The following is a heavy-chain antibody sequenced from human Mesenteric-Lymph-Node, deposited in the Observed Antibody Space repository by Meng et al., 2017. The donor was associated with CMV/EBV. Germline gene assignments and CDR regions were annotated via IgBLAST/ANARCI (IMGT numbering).Heavy chain of an antibody. V-gene: IGHV3-30-3*01. J-gene: IGHJ4*02. CDR2: ISYDGSNK. CDR3: GRGGFWSGYWVDY. D-gene: IGHD3-3*01. Sequence: GESLKISCAASGFTFSSYAMHWVRQAPGKGLEWVAVISYDGSNKYYADSVKGRFTISRDNAKNTLYLQMNSLRADDTAGYYCGRGGFWSGYWVDYWGRGTLVTVSS. CDR1: GFTFSSYA.